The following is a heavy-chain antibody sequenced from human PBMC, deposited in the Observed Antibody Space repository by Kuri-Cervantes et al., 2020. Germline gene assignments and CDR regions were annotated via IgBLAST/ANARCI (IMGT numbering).Heavy chain of an antibody. J-gene: IGHJ5*02. CDR3: ARGLGDYVGWFDP. CDR2: INHSGST. D-gene: IGHD4-17*01. Sequence: SQTLSLTCAAYGGSFSGYYWSWIRQPPGKGLEWIGEINHSGSTNYNPSLKSRVTISIDTSKNQFSLRLSSVTAADTAVYYCARGLGDYVGWFDPWGQGTLVTVSS. CDR1: GGSFSGYY. V-gene: IGHV4-34*01.